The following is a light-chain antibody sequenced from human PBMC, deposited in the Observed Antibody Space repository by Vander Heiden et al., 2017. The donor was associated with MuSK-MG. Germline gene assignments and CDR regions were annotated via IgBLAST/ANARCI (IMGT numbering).Light chain of an antibody. J-gene: IGLJ2*01. CDR3: QSYDSSLSGVV. CDR2: GNN. Sequence: QSVLTHPPSVSGAPGQRATIPCTGSNSNIGAPYDVHWYQQPPGTAPKLLIYGNNKRPSRVPDRFSGSKSGTSASLAITGLQAEDEADYYCQSYDSSLSGVVFGGGTKVTVL. V-gene: IGLV1-40*01. CDR1: NSNIGAPYD.